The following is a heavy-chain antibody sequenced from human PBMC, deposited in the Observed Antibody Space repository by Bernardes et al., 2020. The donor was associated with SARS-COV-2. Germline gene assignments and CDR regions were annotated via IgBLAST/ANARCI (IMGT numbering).Heavy chain of an antibody. J-gene: IGHJ6*01. CDR3: VKRFESESGAPLMDV. CDR2: INTDGTDT. Sequence: GGPLRLSCSASGFTFRSYALHWVRQAPGKGLEYISAINTDGTDTYYADSVKGRFTISRDNSKNTLHLQMISLRPEDTAVYYCVKRFESESGAPLMDVWGQGTTVTVSS. D-gene: IGHD6-25*01. V-gene: IGHV3-64D*06. CDR1: GFTFRSYA.